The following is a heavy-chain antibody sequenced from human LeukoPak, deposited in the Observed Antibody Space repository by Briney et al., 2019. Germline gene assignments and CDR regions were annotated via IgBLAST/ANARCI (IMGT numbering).Heavy chain of an antibody. D-gene: IGHD2/OR15-2a*01. Sequence: PSETLSLTCTVSGGSISSYYWSWIRQPPGKGLEWIGYIYYSGSTNYNPSLKSRVTISVDTSKKQFSLKLTSVTAADTGVYYCARVGFYARAFDIWGQGTMITVSS. V-gene: IGHV4-59*01. CDR2: IYYSGST. CDR3: ARVGFYARAFDI. CDR1: GGSISSYY. J-gene: IGHJ3*02.